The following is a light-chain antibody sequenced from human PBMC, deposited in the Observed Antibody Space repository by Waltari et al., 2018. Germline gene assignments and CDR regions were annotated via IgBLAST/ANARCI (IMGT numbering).Light chain of an antibody. Sequence: SSELTQPPSVSVSPGQTARITCSGDALPKQYASWYQQKPGQAPVLVIYKDTERPSGIPERFSGSSSGTTVTLTISGVQAEDEADYYCQSADSSGPYRVFGGGTKLTVL. V-gene: IGLV3-25*03. CDR2: KDT. J-gene: IGLJ3*02. CDR3: QSADSSGPYRV. CDR1: ALPKQY.